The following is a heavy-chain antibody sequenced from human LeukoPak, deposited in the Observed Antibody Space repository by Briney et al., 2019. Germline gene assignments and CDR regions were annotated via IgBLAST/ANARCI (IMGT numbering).Heavy chain of an antibody. V-gene: IGHV3-21*01. CDR3: AKGQQLYYYYYMDV. Sequence: GGSLRLSCAASGFTFSSYSMNWVRQAPGKGLEWVSSIISSSSYIYYADSVKGGFTISRDNSKNTLYLQMNSLRAEDTAVYYCAKGQQLYYYYYMDVWGKGTTVTVSS. CDR1: GFTFSSYS. D-gene: IGHD6-13*01. J-gene: IGHJ6*03. CDR2: IISSSSYI.